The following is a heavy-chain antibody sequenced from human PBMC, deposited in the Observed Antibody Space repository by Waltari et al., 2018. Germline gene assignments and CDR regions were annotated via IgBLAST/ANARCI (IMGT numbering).Heavy chain of an antibody. CDR1: GFTFSNYV. CDR3: AKEGGGVTFDI. J-gene: IGHJ3*02. D-gene: IGHD2-8*02. Sequence: EVQLLQSGGGLVQPGGSLRLSCAGSGFTFSNYVMSWVRQAPGKGLEWVSVIYTGGSTHYADSVKVRFTVSRENSKSTLYLQMDTLTPEDTAVYYCAKEGGGVTFDIWGQGTMVTVSS. V-gene: IGHV3-23*03. CDR2: IYTGGST.